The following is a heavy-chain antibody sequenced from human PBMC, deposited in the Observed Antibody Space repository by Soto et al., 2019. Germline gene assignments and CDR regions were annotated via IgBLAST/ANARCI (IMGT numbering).Heavy chain of an antibody. J-gene: IGHJ4*02. CDR3: ARAPSIFGVTPFDY. CDR1: GFTFSSYS. V-gene: IGHV3-48*02. D-gene: IGHD3-3*01. Sequence: GGSLRLSCAASGFTFSSYSMNWVRQAPGKGLEWVSYISSSSTVYYADSVKGRFTISRDNAKNSLYLQMNSLRDEDTAVYYCARAPSIFGVTPFDYWGQGTLVTVSS. CDR2: ISSSSTV.